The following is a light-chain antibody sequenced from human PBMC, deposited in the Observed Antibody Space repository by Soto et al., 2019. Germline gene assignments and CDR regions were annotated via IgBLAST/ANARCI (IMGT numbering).Light chain of an antibody. V-gene: IGKV4-1*01. Sequence: DIVMTQSPDSLAVSLGERATINCKSSQSVLYSSNNKNYLAWYQQKPGQPPKLLIYWASTRESGVPDRFSGSGSGTDFPLTISRLQAEDVAVYYCQQYYSTPINFGPGNKVDIK. CDR2: WAS. CDR3: QQYYSTPIN. J-gene: IGKJ3*01. CDR1: QSVLYSSNNKNY.